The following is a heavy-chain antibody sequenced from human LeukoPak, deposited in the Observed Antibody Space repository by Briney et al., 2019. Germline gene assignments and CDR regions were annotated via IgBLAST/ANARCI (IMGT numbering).Heavy chain of an antibody. D-gene: IGHD2-15*01. J-gene: IGHJ4*02. V-gene: IGHV3-74*03. CDR2: IKRFGRTS. CDR1: GFTFSSYW. CDR3: ARVVDAHSDY. Sequence: PGGSLRLSCAASGFTFSSYWMHWVRQGPGKGLVCISRIKRFGRTSTYADSVKGRFAISSDHAKNTLELQLNSRRADDTAVYYCARVVDAHSDYWSQGTLATVYS.